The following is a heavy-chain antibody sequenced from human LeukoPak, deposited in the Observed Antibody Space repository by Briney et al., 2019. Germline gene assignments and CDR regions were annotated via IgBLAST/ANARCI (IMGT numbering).Heavy chain of an antibody. J-gene: IGHJ4*02. D-gene: IGHD5-18*01. CDR2: ISGSSSYI. Sequence: GGSLRLSCAASGFTFSSYSMNWVRQAPGKGLEWVSSISGSSSYIYYADSVKGRFTISRDNAKNSLYLQMNSLRAEDTAVYYCARDTGGTAMVNWGQGTLVTVSS. CDR3: ARDTGGTAMVN. CDR1: GFTFSSYS. V-gene: IGHV3-21*01.